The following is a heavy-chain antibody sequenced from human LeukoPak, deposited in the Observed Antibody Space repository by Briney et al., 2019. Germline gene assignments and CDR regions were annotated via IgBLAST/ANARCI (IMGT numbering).Heavy chain of an antibody. CDR3: ARDFAYSSSWPDY. Sequence: GRSLRLSCAASGFTFSSYAMHWVRQAPGKGLEWVAVISYDGSNKYYADSVKGRFTISRDNSKNTLYLQMNSLRAEDTAVYYCARDFAYSSSWPDYWGQGTLVTVSS. CDR1: GFTFSSYA. V-gene: IGHV3-30*04. J-gene: IGHJ4*02. D-gene: IGHD6-13*01. CDR2: ISYDGSNK.